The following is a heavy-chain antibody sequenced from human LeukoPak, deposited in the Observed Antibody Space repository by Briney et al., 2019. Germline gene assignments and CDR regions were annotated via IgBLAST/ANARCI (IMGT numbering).Heavy chain of an antibody. J-gene: IGHJ4*02. D-gene: IGHD2-15*01. Sequence: PGGSLRLSCAASGFTFSSYWMSWVRQAPGKGLEWVANIKQDGSEKYYVDSVKGRFTISRDNAKNSLYLQMNSLRAEDTAVYYCARLRLLRRNWFDYWGQGTLVTVSS. CDR2: IKQDGSEK. CDR1: GFTFSSYW. V-gene: IGHV3-7*01. CDR3: ARLRLLRRNWFDY.